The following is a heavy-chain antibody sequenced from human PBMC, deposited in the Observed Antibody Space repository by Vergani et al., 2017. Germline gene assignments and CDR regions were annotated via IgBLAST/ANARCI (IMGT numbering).Heavy chain of an antibody. J-gene: IGHJ3*02. V-gene: IGHV4-34*11. CDR1: GGSFSGYY. Sequence: QVQLQQWGAGLLKPSETLSLTCAVYGGSFSGYYWSWIRQPPGKGLEWIGYIYYSGSTNYNPSLKSRVTISVDTSKNQFSLKLSSLTAADTAVYYCARDMAFWSGRYAFDIWGQGTMVTFSS. CDR3: ARDMAFWSGRYAFDI. D-gene: IGHD3-3*01. CDR2: IYYSGST.